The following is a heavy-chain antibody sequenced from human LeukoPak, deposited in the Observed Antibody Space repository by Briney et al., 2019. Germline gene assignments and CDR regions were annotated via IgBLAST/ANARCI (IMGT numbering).Heavy chain of an antibody. CDR2: IQYDESNE. D-gene: IGHD3-22*01. V-gene: IGHV3-30*02. CDR3: AKVPPTYFYDRSGYWYYFDF. Sequence: GGSLRLSCVTSGLTFSTYGMHWVRQAPGKGLEWVAFIQYDESNEYYADSVKGRFTISRDNSKNTLYLQMNSLRAEDTAVYYCAKVPPTYFYDRSGYWYYFDFWGHGTLVTVAA. CDR1: GLTFSTYG. J-gene: IGHJ4*01.